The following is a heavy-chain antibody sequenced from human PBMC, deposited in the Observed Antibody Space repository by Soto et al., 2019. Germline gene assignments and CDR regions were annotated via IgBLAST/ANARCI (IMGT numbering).Heavy chain of an antibody. Sequence: EVQLLESGGGLVQPGGSLRLSCAASGFTFSSYAMSWVRQAPGKGLEWVSAISGSGGSTYYADSVKGRFTISRDNSKNTLYLQMNSLRAEDTAVYYCAKVIGAFWWFGVQHFDYWGQGTLVTVSS. J-gene: IGHJ4*02. V-gene: IGHV3-23*01. CDR2: ISGSGGST. CDR3: AKVIGAFWWFGVQHFDY. CDR1: GFTFSSYA. D-gene: IGHD3-10*01.